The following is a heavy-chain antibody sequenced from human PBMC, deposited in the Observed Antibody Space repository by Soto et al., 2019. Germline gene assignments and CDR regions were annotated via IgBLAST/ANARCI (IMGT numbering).Heavy chain of an antibody. Sequence: QVQLVESGGGVVQPGRSLTLSCAASGFTFSNYGMHWVRQAPGKGLEWVAVISYDGTNKYYADSVKGRFTISRDNSKNTLYLQMNSLRAEDTAVYYCAPKVDPGITMISYWGQGTLVTVSS. CDR1: GFTFSNYG. D-gene: IGHD3-22*01. CDR2: ISYDGTNK. J-gene: IGHJ4*02. CDR3: APKVDPGITMISY. V-gene: IGHV3-30*03.